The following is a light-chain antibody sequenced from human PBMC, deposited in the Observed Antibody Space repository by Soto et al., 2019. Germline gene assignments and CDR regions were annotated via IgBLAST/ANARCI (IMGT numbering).Light chain of an antibody. CDR1: GSDVGGYNY. Sequence: QSALTQPASVSGSPGQSITISCTGTGSDVGGYNYVSWYQQHPGKAPKLMIYDVSKRPSGVPDRFSGSKSGNTASLTISGLQADDEADYYCCSYAGRYTYVFGTGTQLTVL. CDR2: DVS. J-gene: IGLJ7*01. V-gene: IGLV2-11*01. CDR3: CSYAGRYTYV.